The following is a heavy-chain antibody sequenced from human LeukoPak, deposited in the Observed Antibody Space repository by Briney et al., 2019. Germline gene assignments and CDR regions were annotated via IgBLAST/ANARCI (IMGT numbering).Heavy chain of an antibody. CDR1: GFTFSSYW. J-gene: IGHJ4*02. Sequence: PGGSLRLSCAASGFTFSSYWMNWVRQAPGKGLVWVSRIASDGNSTTYADSVKGRFSISRDNSKNTLYLQMNSLRAEDTAVYYCAKDSRVYSSGWYDGGGDYWGQGTLVTVSS. CDR3: AKDSRVYSSGWYDGGGDY. V-gene: IGHV3-74*01. CDR2: IASDGNST. D-gene: IGHD6-19*01.